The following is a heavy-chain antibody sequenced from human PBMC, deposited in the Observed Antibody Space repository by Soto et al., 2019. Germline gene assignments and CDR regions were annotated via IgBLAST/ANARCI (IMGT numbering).Heavy chain of an antibody. J-gene: IGHJ4*01. CDR2: INPNSGGT. Sequence: SVNVSCKASGYTFTGYYMHWVRQAPGQGLEWMGWINPNSGGTNYAQKFQGRVTMTRDTSISTAYMELSRLRSDDTAVYYCARAGGEGYCSGGSCYQKYYFDYWG. CDR1: GYTFTGYY. V-gene: IGHV1-2*02. D-gene: IGHD2-15*01. CDR3: ARAGGEGYCSGGSCYQKYYFDY.